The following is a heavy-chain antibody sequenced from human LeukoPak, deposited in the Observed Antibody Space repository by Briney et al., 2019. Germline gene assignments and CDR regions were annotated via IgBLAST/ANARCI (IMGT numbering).Heavy chain of an antibody. D-gene: IGHD5-12*01. CDR2: INHSGST. CDR1: GGSFSGYY. Sequence: SETLSLTCAVYGGSFSGYYWSWIRQPPGKGLEWIGEINHSGSTNYNPSLKSRVTISVDTSKNQFSLKLSSVTAADTAVYYCATSFGYSGYDAGGGADYWGQGTLVTVSS. J-gene: IGHJ4*02. CDR3: ATSFGYSGYDAGGGADY. V-gene: IGHV4-34*01.